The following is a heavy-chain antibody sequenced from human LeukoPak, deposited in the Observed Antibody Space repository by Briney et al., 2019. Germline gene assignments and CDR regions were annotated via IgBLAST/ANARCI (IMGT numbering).Heavy chain of an antibody. CDR1: GGTFSSYA. V-gene: IGHV1-69*13. CDR3: AREGEYQLLGVPKRANWFDP. D-gene: IGHD2-2*01. J-gene: IGHJ5*02. CDR2: IIPIFGTA. Sequence: SVKVSCKASGGTFSSYAISWVRQAPGQGLEWMGGIIPIFGTANYAQKFQGRVTITADESTSTAYMELSSLRSEDTAVYYCAREGEYQLLGVPKRANWFDPWGQGTLVTVSS.